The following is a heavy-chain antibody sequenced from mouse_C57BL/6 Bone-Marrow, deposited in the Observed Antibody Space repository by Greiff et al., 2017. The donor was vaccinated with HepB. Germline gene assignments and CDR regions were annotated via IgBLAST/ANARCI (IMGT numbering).Heavy chain of an antibody. CDR2: IWSGGST. CDR1: GFSFTSYG. V-gene: IGHV2-2*01. J-gene: IGHJ3*01. D-gene: IGHD2-1*01. Sequence: QVHVKQSGPGLVQPSQRLSITCTVSGFSFTSYGVHWVRQSPGKGLEWLGVIWSGGSTDYNAAFISRLSISKDNSKSQVFFKMNSLQADDTAIYYCARNGKYGNYDWFAYWGQGTLVTVSA. CDR3: ARNGKYGNYDWFAY.